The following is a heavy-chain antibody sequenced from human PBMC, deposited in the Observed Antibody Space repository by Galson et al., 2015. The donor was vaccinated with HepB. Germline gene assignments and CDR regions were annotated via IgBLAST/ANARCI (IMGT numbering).Heavy chain of an antibody. Sequence: SLRLSCAASGFTFSNAWMSWVRQAPGKGLEWVGRIKSKTDGGTTDYAAPVKGRFTISRDDSKNTLYLQMNSLKTEDTAVYYCATRVNDFWSGYYLDYWGQGTLVTVSS. CDR3: ATRVNDFWSGYYLDY. CDR1: GFTFSNAW. J-gene: IGHJ4*02. V-gene: IGHV3-15*01. D-gene: IGHD3-3*01. CDR2: IKSKTDGGTT.